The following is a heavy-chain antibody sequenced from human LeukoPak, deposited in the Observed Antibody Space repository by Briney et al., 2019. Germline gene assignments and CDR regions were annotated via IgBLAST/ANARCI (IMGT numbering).Heavy chain of an antibody. CDR3: AREPDSSGYSFDY. CDR1: GYSFTSYW. Sequence: GESLKISCKGSGYSFTSYWIGWVRQMPGKGLEWMGIIYPGDSDTRYSPSFQGQVSISADKSISTAYLQWSSLKASDTAMYYCAREPDSSGYSFDYWGQGTLVTVSS. J-gene: IGHJ4*02. D-gene: IGHD3-22*01. V-gene: IGHV5-51*01. CDR2: IYPGDSDT.